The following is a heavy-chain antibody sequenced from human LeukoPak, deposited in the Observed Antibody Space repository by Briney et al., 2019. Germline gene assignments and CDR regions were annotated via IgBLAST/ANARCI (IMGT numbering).Heavy chain of an antibody. CDR2: IGGSGVTT. CDR3: AELRSGSEC. D-gene: IGHD2-15*01. V-gene: IGHV3-23*01. Sequence: PPGGSLRLSCAASGFTFSSQAMTWVRQAPGKGLEWVACIGGSGVTTYYADSVRGRLTISRDNSKNTLYLHMDSLRAEDTAVYYCAELRSGSECWGQGTLVTVSS. J-gene: IGHJ4*02. CDR1: GFTFSSQA.